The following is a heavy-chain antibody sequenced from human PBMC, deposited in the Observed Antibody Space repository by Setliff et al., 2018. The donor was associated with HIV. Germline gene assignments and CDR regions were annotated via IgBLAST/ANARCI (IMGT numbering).Heavy chain of an antibody. D-gene: IGHD6-13*01. J-gene: IGHJ4*02. CDR1: GYTLTELS. CDR3: ARDFPYSGSWYFDY. V-gene: IGHV1-24*01. Sequence: GASVKVSCKVSGYTLTELSRHWVRQAPGKGLEWMGSFDPKDGKTRYAQKFQGRVTMTADEPTSTAYMELSSLTSADTAVYYCARDFPYSGSWYFDYWGQGTLVTVSS. CDR2: FDPKDGKT.